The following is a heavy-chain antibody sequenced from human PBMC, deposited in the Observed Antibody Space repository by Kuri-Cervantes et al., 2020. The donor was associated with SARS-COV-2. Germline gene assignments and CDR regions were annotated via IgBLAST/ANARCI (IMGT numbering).Heavy chain of an antibody. J-gene: IGHJ4*02. CDR1: GGTFSSYT. CDR3: ARASSSYDLDIDY. Sequence: SVKVSCKASGGTFSSYTISWVRQAPGQGLEWMGRIIPILGIANYAQKFQGRVTITADKSTSTAYMELSSLRSEDTAVYYCARASSSYDLDIDYWGQGTLVTVSS. CDR2: IIPILGIA. D-gene: IGHD5-12*01. V-gene: IGHV1-69*02.